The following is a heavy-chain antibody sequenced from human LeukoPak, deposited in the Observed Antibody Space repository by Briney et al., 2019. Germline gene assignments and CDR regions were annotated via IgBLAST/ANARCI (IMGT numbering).Heavy chain of an antibody. D-gene: IGHD3-22*01. CDR2: ISGGGGST. J-gene: IGHJ4*02. V-gene: IGHV3-23*01. Sequence: GGSLRLSCAASGFTFSSYAMSWVRQAPGKGLEWVSGISGGGGSTHYADSVKGRFTISRDNSKNTLYLQMNSLGAEDTAVYYCAKGMGYYDSSDPFDYWGQGTLVTVSS. CDR1: GFTFSSYA. CDR3: AKGMGYYDSSDPFDY.